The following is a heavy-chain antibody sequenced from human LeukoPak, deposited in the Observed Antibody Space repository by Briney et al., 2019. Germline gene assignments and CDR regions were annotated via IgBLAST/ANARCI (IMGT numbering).Heavy chain of an antibody. CDR3: ARDPYFVVVPAAIETRDDY. Sequence: SETLSLTCAVYGGSFSGYYWSWIRQPPGKGLEWIGEINHSGSTDYNPSLKSRATISVDTSKNQFSLKLGSVTAADTAVYYCARDPYFVVVPAAIETRDDYWGQGTLVTVSS. CDR1: GGSFSGYY. CDR2: INHSGST. J-gene: IGHJ4*02. D-gene: IGHD2-2*01. V-gene: IGHV4-34*01.